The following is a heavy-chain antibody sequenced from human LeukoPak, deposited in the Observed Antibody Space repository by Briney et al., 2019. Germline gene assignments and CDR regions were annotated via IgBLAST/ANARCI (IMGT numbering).Heavy chain of an antibody. V-gene: IGHV3-21*01. CDR1: GFTFSSYS. CDR3: ARDDYGDYAADY. CDR2: ISSSSSYI. J-gene: IGHJ4*02. Sequence: GGSLRLSCAASGFTFSSYSMNWVRQAPGKGLEWVSSISSSSSYIYYADSVKGRFTISRDNAKNSLYLQMNSLRAEDTAVYYCARDDYGDYAADYWGQGTLVTVSS. D-gene: IGHD4-17*01.